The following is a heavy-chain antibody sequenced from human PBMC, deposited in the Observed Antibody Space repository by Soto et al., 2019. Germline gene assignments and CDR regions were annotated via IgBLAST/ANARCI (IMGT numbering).Heavy chain of an antibody. D-gene: IGHD3-10*01. Sequence: SETLSLTCTVSGGSISSYYWSWIRQPPGKGLEWIGYIYYSGSTNYNPSLKSRVTISVDTSKNQFSLKLSSVTAADTAVYYCARDSSGRTNWFDPWGQGTLVTAPQ. CDR1: GGSISSYY. CDR3: ARDSSGRTNWFDP. J-gene: IGHJ5*02. CDR2: IYYSGST. V-gene: IGHV4-59*01.